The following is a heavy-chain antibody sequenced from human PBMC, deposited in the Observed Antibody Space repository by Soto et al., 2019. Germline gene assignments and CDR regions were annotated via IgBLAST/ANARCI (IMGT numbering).Heavy chain of an antibody. Sequence: QVQLLQPGAEVKKPGASVKVSCKASGYTFTRYDISWVRQAPGQGLEWMGWISANSGNTNYAQKVQGRVTMTTDTSTNTAYMELRSLRVDDTAVYYCARRPPHSHGDFVTYYFDYWGQGSLVTVSS. CDR1: GYTFTRYD. CDR3: ARRPPHSHGDFVTYYFDY. V-gene: IGHV1-18*01. D-gene: IGHD4-17*01. CDR2: ISANSGNT. J-gene: IGHJ4*02.